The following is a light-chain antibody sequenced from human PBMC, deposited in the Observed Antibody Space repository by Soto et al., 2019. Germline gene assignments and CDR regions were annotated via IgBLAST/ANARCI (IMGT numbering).Light chain of an antibody. V-gene: IGLV1-51*01. CDR2: DDN. CDR1: SSDMGNYA. Sequence: QSVLTQPPSVSAAPGQKVTISCSGSSSDMGNYAVSWYQQLPGTAPKLLIYDDNRRPSGIPDRFSGSRSGTAATLGITGLQTGDEADYYCETWDSNLRAVVFGGGTKLTVL. J-gene: IGLJ2*01. CDR3: ETWDSNLRAVV.